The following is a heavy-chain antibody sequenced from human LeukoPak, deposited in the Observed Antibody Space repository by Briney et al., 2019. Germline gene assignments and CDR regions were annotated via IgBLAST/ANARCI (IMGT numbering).Heavy chain of an antibody. V-gene: IGHV4-30-2*02. J-gene: IGHJ4*02. D-gene: IGHD1-14*01. Sequence: SETLSLTCTVSGGSISSGGYYWSWIRQPPGKGLEWIGYIYHSGSTYYNPSLKSRVTISVDTSKNQFSLKLSSVTAAATAVYYCASMSAERPTDYWGQGTLVTVSS. CDR1: GGSISSGGYY. CDR3: ASMSAERPTDY. CDR2: IYHSGST.